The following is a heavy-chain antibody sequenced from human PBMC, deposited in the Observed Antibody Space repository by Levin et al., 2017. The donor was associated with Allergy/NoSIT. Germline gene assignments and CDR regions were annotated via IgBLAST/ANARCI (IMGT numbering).Heavy chain of an antibody. CDR2: ISDSSTYI. CDR1: GFTLRNFN. J-gene: IGHJ6*02. V-gene: IGHV3-21*01. D-gene: IGHD2-2*01. CDR3: ARDIVPPALQTRNYGMDV. Sequence: GESLKISCAASGFTLRNFNMNWVRQAPGKGLEWVSFISDSSTYIYYADSVEGRFTISRDNAKNSLYLQMSSLRAEDSAVYYCARDIVPPALQTRNYGMDVWGQGTTVTVSS.